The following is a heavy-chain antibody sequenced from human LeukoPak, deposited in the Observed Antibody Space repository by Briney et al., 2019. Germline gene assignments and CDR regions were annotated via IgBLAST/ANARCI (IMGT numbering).Heavy chain of an antibody. CDR3: AKEGTVTKGGMDV. CDR2: ISYDGSNK. V-gene: IGHV3-30*18. J-gene: IGHJ6*04. D-gene: IGHD4-17*01. CDR1: GFTFSSYG. Sequence: GSLRLSCAAPGFTFSSYGMHWVRQAPGKGLEWVAVISYDGSNKYYAASVKGRFTISRDNSKNTLYLQMNSLRAEDTAVYYCAKEGTVTKGGMDVWGKGTTVTVSS.